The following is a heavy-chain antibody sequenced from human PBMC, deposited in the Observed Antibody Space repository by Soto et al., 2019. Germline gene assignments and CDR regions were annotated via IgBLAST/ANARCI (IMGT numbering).Heavy chain of an antibody. Sequence: SETLSLTCTVSGGSISSGDYYWSWIRQPPGKGLEWIGYIYYSGSTYYNPSLKSRVTISVDTSKNQFSLKLSSVTAADTAVYYCARDKVGDYGDYYFDYWGQGTLVTVSS. CDR2: IYYSGST. CDR1: GGSISSGDYY. J-gene: IGHJ4*02. CDR3: ARDKVGDYGDYYFDY. V-gene: IGHV4-30-4*01. D-gene: IGHD4-17*01.